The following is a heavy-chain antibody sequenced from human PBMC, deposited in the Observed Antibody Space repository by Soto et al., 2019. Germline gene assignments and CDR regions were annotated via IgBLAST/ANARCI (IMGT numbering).Heavy chain of an antibody. CDR1: GGSISSYY. V-gene: IGHV4-59*01. D-gene: IGHD3-22*01. Sequence: QVQLQESGPGLVKPSETLSLTCTVSGGSISSYYWSWIRQPPGKGLEWIGYIYYSGSTNYNPSLKCRVTISVDTSKNQFSLKLSSVTAADTAVYYCAGPYDSSGYYSPFDYWGQGTLVTVSS. CDR3: AGPYDSSGYYSPFDY. CDR2: IYYSGST. J-gene: IGHJ4*02.